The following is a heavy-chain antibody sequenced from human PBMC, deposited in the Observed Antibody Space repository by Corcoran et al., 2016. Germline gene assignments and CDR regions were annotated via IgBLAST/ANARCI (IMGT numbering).Heavy chain of an antibody. V-gene: IGHV4-59*01. CDR1: GGSISSYY. CDR3: AITVGESYYDFWSGYYTGNWFDP. Sequence: QVQLQESGTGLVKPSETLSLTCTVSGGSISSYYWRWIRQPPGKGLEWIGYIYYSGSTNYNPSLKSRVTISIDTVKNQFSLKLSSVTAEETAVCYGAITVGESYYDFWSGYYTGNWFDPWGQGTLVTVSS. J-gene: IGHJ5*02. D-gene: IGHD3-3*01. CDR2: IYYSGST.